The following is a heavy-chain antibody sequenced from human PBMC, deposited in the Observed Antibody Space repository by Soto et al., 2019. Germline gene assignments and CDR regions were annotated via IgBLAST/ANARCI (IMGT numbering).Heavy chain of an antibody. D-gene: IGHD2-8*02. CDR3: TGEGASGY. Sequence: QVQLVESGGGVVQPGRSLRLSCAVSGFTVSTYGMHWVRQAPGKGLEWVAVISRDGGTKYYADSVKGRFTISRDNSRNNLFLEMNSLRGGDMAVYYCTGEGASGYWGQGTLVTVSS. CDR1: GFTVSTYG. V-gene: IGHV3-30*03. CDR2: ISRDGGTK. J-gene: IGHJ4*02.